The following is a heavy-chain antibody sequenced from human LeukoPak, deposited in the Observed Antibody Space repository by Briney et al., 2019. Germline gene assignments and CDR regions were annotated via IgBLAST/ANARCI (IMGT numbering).Heavy chain of an antibody. J-gene: IGHJ3*02. Sequence: GGSLRLSCTASGFTLSEYVMRLGRQAPGEGVGWGSTISATSGSIYYAESVQGRFIISRDNSKSTLYLHMSSLSVEDTAVYYCATIEPGIAAAGPGLALAFDIWGQGTMVTVSS. CDR3: ATIEPGIAAAGPGLALAFDI. CDR1: GFTLSEYV. CDR2: ISATSGSI. V-gene: IGHV3-23*01. D-gene: IGHD6-13*01.